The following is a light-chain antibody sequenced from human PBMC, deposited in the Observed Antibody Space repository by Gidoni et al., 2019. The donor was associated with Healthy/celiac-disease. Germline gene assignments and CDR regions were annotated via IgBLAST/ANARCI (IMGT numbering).Light chain of an antibody. CDR3: QQYNSYSGT. J-gene: IGKJ1*01. V-gene: IGKV1-5*01. CDR2: DAS. CDR1: QSNSSW. Sequence: DIQMPQSPSTLSASVGDRVTITCRASQSNSSWLAWYQQKPGKAPKLLIYDASSLESGVPSRFSGSGSGTEFTLTISSLQPDDFATYYCQQYNSYSGTFGQGTKVEIK.